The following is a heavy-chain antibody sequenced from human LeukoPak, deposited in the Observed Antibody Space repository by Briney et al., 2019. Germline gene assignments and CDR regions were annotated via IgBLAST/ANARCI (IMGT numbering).Heavy chain of an antibody. CDR1: GYTFTSYG. CDR3: ARESSGIPLLWFGGWESAFDI. CDR2: ISAYNGNT. D-gene: IGHD3-10*01. V-gene: IGHV1-18*01. J-gene: IGHJ3*02. Sequence: ASVEVSCKASGYTFTSYGISWVRQAPGQGLEWMGWISAYNGNTNYAQKLQGRVTMTTDTSTSTAYMELRSLRSDDTAVYYCARESSGIPLLWFGGWESAFDIWGQGTMVTVSS.